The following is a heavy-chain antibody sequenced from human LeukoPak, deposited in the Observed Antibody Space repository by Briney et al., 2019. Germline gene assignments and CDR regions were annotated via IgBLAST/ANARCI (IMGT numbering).Heavy chain of an antibody. CDR3: ARDSMVRGVSDY. J-gene: IGHJ4*02. V-gene: IGHV3-23*01. CDR2: ISGSGGST. Sequence: PGGSLRLSCAASGFTFSSYGMSWVRQAPGKGLEWVSAISGSGGSTYYADSVKGRFTTSRDNSKNTLYLQMNSLRAEDTAVYYCARDSMVRGVSDYWGQGTLVTVSS. D-gene: IGHD3-10*01. CDR1: GFTFSSYG.